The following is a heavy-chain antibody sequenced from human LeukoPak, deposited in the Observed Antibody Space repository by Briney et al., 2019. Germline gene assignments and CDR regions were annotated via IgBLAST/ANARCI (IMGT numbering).Heavy chain of an antibody. V-gene: IGHV3-53*01. Sequence: GGSLRLSCAASGFTVSSNYMSWVRQAPGKGLEWVSVIYSGGSTYYPDSVKGRFTISRDNSKNTLYLQMNSLRAEDTAVYYCAMGCSSTSWRGYYYYGMDVWGQGTTVTVSS. D-gene: IGHD2-2*01. CDR2: IYSGGST. CDR3: AMGCSSTSWRGYYYYGMDV. CDR1: GFTVSSNY. J-gene: IGHJ6*02.